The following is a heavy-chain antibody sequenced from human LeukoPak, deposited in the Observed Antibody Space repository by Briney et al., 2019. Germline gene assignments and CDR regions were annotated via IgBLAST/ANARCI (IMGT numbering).Heavy chain of an antibody. D-gene: IGHD1-26*01. J-gene: IGHJ4*02. V-gene: IGHV4-59*01. CDR1: GGSISSYY. Sequence: PSETLSLTCTVSGGSISSYYWSWIRQPPGKGLEWIGYIYYSGSTNYNPSLKSRATISVDTSKNQFSLKLSSVTAADTAVYYCARGIVGASPVFDYWGQGTLVTVSS. CDR2: IYYSGST. CDR3: ARGIVGASPVFDY.